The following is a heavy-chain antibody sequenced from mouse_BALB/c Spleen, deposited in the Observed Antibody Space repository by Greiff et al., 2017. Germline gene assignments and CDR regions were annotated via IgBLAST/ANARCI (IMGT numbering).Heavy chain of an antibody. Sequence: EVKLVESGGGLVQPGGSLRLSCATSGFTFTDYYMSWVRQPPGKALEWLGFIRNKANGYTTEYSASVKGRFTISRDNSQSILYLQMNTLRAEDSATYYCARDRNYGSSYNYAMDYWGQGTSVTVSS. CDR3: ARDRNYGSSYNYAMDY. CDR2: IRNKANGYTT. J-gene: IGHJ4*01. D-gene: IGHD1-1*01. V-gene: IGHV7-3*02. CDR1: GFTFTDYY.